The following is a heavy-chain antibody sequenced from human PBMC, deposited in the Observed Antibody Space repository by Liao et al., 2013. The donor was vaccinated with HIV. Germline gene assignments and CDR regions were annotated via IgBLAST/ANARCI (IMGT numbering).Heavy chain of an antibody. Sequence: QVQLQESGSGLVKPSESLSLTCTVSGASINSYYWSWIRQPPGKGLEWIGYIHYSGSTIYNPSLKSRVAIFIDTSKSQFSLKLSSVTDADTAVYYCARMWPSTGMHYWGQGTLVTVSS. J-gene: IGHJ4*02. CDR1: GASINSYY. D-gene: IGHD1-1*01. CDR3: ARMWPSTGMHY. V-gene: IGHV4-59*01. CDR2: IHYSGST.